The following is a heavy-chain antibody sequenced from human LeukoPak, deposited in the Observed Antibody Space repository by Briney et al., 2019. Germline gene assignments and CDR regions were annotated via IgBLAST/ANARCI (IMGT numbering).Heavy chain of an antibody. J-gene: IGHJ3*02. V-gene: IGHV1-69*13. CDR1: GGTLSSYA. Sequence: ACSVNVSGKASGGTLSSYAIRWVRQAPGQGLEWVGVVLPIFGRANYAQKVHGRATITADESASRAYMELSSLRSEDTAVYYCAAGILTGYPPREVAFDIWGQGRMVAVS. CDR2: VLPIFGRA. D-gene: IGHD3-9*01. CDR3: AAGILTGYPPREVAFDI.